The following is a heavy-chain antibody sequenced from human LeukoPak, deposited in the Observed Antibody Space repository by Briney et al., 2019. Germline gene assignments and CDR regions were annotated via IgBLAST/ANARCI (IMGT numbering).Heavy chain of an antibody. CDR1: GYTFTSYY. Sequence: GASVKVSCKASGYTFTSYYMHWVRQAPGQGLEWMGIINPSGGSTSYAQKFQGRVTMTRDMSTSTVYMELSSLISEDTAVYYCARDGTVSVGYMDVWGKGTTVTVSS. D-gene: IGHD4-11*01. J-gene: IGHJ6*03. V-gene: IGHV1-46*01. CDR3: ARDGTVSVGYMDV. CDR2: INPSGGST.